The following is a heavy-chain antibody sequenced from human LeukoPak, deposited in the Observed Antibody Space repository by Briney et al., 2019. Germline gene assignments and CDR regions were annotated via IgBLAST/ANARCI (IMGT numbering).Heavy chain of an antibody. J-gene: IGHJ6*02. CDR2: ILYDGRNK. CDR1: GFTFSHYN. V-gene: IGHV3-30*03. CDR3: AREPLRGRGYSYGPRRGGMDV. Sequence: PGGSLRISRAAPGFTFSHYNMNRGRPAPGKGLEVVAVILYDGRNKYYADSVKGRFTISRDNSKNTLYLQMNSLRAEDTAVYYCAREPLRGRGYSYGPRRGGMDVWGQGTTVTVSS. D-gene: IGHD5-18*01.